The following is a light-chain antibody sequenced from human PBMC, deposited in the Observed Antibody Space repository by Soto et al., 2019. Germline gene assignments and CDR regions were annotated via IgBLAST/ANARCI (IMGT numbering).Light chain of an antibody. V-gene: IGKV3-20*01. CDR1: QSIKNNQ. CDR2: GAS. CDR3: QQHGISHIT. Sequence: EIVMTQSPATLSVSPGERATLSCRASQSIKNNQLAWYKQTPGQAPRLLIYGASSRATGIPDRLSGSGSGTDFTLTISRLEPEDFAVYYCQQHGISHITFGHGTRLEIK. J-gene: IGKJ5*01.